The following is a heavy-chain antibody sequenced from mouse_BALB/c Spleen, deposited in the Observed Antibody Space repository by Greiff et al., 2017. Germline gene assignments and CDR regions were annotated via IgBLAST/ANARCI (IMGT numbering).Heavy chain of an antibody. CDR2: IDPYYGGT. V-gene: IGHV1-39*01. Sequence: EVQGVESGPELEKPGASVKISCKASGYSFTGYNMNWVKQSNGKSLEWIGNIDPYYGGTSYNQKFKGKATLTVDKSSSTAYMQLKSLTSEDSAVYYCARGDYGSSLYAMDYWGQGTSVTVSS. J-gene: IGHJ4*01. D-gene: IGHD1-1*01. CDR1: GYSFTGYN. CDR3: ARGDYGSSLYAMDY.